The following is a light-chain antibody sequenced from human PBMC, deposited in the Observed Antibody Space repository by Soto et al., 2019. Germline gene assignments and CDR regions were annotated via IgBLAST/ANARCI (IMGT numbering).Light chain of an antibody. V-gene: IGKV1-8*01. CDR3: LQDYGDSWT. CDR2: AAS. Sequence: AIPMTQSPSSFSASTGDRGTIPCRASQGISSYLAWYQQKPGKAPKLLIYAASNLYTGVPSRFSGSRSGTEFTLTISSLQPEDFASYYCLQDYGDSWTFGQGTKVDIK. CDR1: QGISSY. J-gene: IGKJ1*01.